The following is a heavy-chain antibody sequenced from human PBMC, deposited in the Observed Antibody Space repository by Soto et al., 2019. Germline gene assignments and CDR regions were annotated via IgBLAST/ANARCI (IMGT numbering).Heavy chain of an antibody. V-gene: IGHV1-18*01. D-gene: IGHD4-4*01. J-gene: IGHJ3*02. CDR2: ISAYNGNT. CDR3: ARALTTVTTSIIAFDI. Sequence: GASVKVSCKASGYTFTSYGISWVRQAPGQGLEWMGWISAYNGNTNYAQKLQGRVTMTTDTSTSTAYMELRSLRSDDTAVYYCARALTTVTTSIIAFDIWGQGTMVTVSS. CDR1: GYTFTSYG.